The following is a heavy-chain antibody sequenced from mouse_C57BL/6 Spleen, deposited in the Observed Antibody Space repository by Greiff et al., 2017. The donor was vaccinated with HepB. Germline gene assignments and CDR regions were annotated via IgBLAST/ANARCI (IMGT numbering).Heavy chain of an antibody. J-gene: IGHJ4*01. CDR3: VRGIYDGYYDYAMDY. CDR2: IRSKSNNYAT. Sequence: EVQRVESGGGLVQPKGSLKLSCAASGFSFTTYAMNWVRQAPGKGLEWVARIRSKSNNYATYYADSVKDRFIISREDSESMLYLQMNNLKTEDTAMYYCVRGIYDGYYDYAMDYWGQGTSVTVSS. D-gene: IGHD2-3*01. CDR1: GFSFTTYA. V-gene: IGHV10-1*01.